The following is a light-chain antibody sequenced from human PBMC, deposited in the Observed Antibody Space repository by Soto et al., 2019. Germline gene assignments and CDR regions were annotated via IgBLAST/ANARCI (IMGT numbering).Light chain of an antibody. J-gene: IGKJ2*01. Sequence: EIVMTQSPATLSVSPGERATLSCRASQSVSSNLAWYQQKPGQAHRLLIYGASTRATGIPARFSGSGSGTEFTLTISSLQSEDFAVYYCQQYNKWPPYTFGQGTKLEIK. CDR1: QSVSSN. CDR2: GAS. CDR3: QQYNKWPPYT. V-gene: IGKV3-15*01.